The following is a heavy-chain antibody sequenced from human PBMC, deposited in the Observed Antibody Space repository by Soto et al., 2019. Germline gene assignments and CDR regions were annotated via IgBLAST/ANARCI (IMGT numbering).Heavy chain of an antibody. V-gene: IGHV3-23*01. CDR1: GFIFSSYG. Sequence: EVQLLESGGGLVQPGGSLRLSCAASGFIFSSYGMSWVRQAPGKGPAWVSGISGSGGTKYYADSVKGRFTISRDNSKNILYLKMNSLRAEDTAIYYCAKDTRLRLGDLSFDAFDSWGQGTLVTVSS. J-gene: IGHJ4*02. D-gene: IGHD3-16*02. CDR2: ISGSGGTK. CDR3: AKDTRLRLGDLSFDAFDS.